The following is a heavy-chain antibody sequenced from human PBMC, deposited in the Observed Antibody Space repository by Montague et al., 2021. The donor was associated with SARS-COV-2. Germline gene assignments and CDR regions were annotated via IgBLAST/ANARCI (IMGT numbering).Heavy chain of an antibody. V-gene: IGHV4-31*03. Sequence: TLSLTCNVSGDSINGSRHFRNWIRQHPGKGLEWIGYIYHTGTTHYRPSLKSRATLSVDISQNQFSLKLNSMTAADTAIYYRARGVSYGSGSLSEWGPGTLVIVSS. CDR3: ARGVSYGSGSLSE. D-gene: IGHD3-10*01. J-gene: IGHJ4*02. CDR1: GDSINGSRHF. CDR2: IYHTGTT.